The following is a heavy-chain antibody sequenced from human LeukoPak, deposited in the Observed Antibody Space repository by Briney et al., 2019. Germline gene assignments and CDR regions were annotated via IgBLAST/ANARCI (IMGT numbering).Heavy chain of an antibody. CDR1: GFSFSGHW. CDR3: AKDDNYDFFDY. V-gene: IGHV3-23*01. CDR2: ISGSGGST. Sequence: GGSLRLSCTASGFSFSGHWMHWARQLPGKGLEWVSAISGSGGSTYYADSVKGRFTISRDNSKNTLYLQMNSLRAEDTAVYYCAKDDNYDFFDYWGQGTLVTVSS. D-gene: IGHD3-16*01. J-gene: IGHJ4*02.